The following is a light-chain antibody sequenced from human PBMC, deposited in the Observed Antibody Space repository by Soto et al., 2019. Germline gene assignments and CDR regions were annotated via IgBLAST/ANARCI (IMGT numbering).Light chain of an antibody. V-gene: IGKV1-9*01. CDR1: QSISNY. J-gene: IGKJ4*01. Sequence: DIQVTQSQSSLSASVGERVTITCRASQSISNYLNWYQQKPGKAPKLLIYAASTLESGVPSRFSGSGSGTDFTLTISSLQPEDFATYYCQQLNSYPLTFGGGTKVDIK. CDR3: QQLNSYPLT. CDR2: AAS.